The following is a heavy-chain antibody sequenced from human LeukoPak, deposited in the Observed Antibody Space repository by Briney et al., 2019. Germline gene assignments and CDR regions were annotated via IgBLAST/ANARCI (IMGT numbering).Heavy chain of an antibody. CDR3: ARVEAVAGTLGY. Sequence: GSLRLTCTASGFTFSTYSMNWVRQAPGRGLEWVSYISSSSSTIYYADSVKGRFTISRDNSKNTLYLQMNSLRAEDTAVYYCARVEAVAGTLGYWGQGTLVTVSS. D-gene: IGHD6-19*01. J-gene: IGHJ4*02. V-gene: IGHV3-48*01. CDR2: ISSSSSTI. CDR1: GFTFSTYS.